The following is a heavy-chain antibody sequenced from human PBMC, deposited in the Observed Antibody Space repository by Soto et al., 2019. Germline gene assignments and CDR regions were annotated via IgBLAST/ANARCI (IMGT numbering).Heavy chain of an antibody. Sequence: EVQLVESGGGLVKPGGSLRLSCAASGFTFSSYSMNWVRQAPGKGLEWVSSISSSSSYIYYADSVKGRFTISRDNAKNSLYLQMNSLRAEDTAVYYCARVPIAARPGCWFDPGGQGTLVTFSS. CDR3: ARVPIAARPGCWFDP. J-gene: IGHJ5*02. CDR2: ISSSSSYI. D-gene: IGHD6-6*01. V-gene: IGHV3-21*01. CDR1: GFTFSSYS.